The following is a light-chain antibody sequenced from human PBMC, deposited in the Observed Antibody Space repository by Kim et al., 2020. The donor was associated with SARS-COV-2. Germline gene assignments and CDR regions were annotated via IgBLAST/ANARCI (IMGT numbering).Light chain of an antibody. CDR3: QQYNDWPPRT. Sequence: PPGERATLSCRASQSVSGDLAWYQQKPGQAPRLLIYGASTRAAGIPDRFSGSGSGTEFTLTIISLQSEDFAVYYCQQYNDWPPRTFGGGTKVDIK. CDR1: QSVSGD. J-gene: IGKJ4*01. CDR2: GAS. V-gene: IGKV3-15*01.